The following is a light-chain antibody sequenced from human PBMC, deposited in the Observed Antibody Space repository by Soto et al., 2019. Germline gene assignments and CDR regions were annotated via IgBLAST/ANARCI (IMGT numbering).Light chain of an antibody. Sequence: DIQLTQSPSSLSASVGDRITITCRSSQSFSRYLNWYQQRPGTAPKVLIFGANSLQSGVPSRFSGSGSGTEFTLTISSLQPEDFATYYCQQNYGTPGTFGQGTKVDVK. CDR2: GAN. J-gene: IGKJ1*01. CDR3: QQNYGTPGT. CDR1: QSFSRY. V-gene: IGKV1-39*01.